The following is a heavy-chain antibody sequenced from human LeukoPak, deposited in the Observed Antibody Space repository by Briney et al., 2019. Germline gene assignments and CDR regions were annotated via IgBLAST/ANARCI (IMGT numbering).Heavy chain of an antibody. J-gene: IGHJ4*02. CDR2: IYSGGNT. Sequence: PRGSPCPSCAASGFTVSTYYMSWVRQAPGKGLEWVSIIYSGGNTYYADSVKGRFTNSKDNSKRTLYLQMNSLRAEDTAVYYCTRAEQWTYDFQDDGGQGTLVTVSS. CDR1: GFTVSTYY. V-gene: IGHV3-66*01. D-gene: IGHD3/OR15-3a*01. CDR3: TRAEQWTYDFQDD.